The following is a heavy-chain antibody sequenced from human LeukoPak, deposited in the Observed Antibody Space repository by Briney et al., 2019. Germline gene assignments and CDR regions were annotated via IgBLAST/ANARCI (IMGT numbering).Heavy chain of an antibody. Sequence: PSETLSLTCTVSGGSISSHYWSWIRQPPGKGLEWIGYIYYSGSTKYNPSLKSRVTISVGTSENQFSLKLSSVTAADTAVYYCARLYDSSGYTNWLNPWGQGTLVTVSS. V-gene: IGHV4-59*11. CDR2: IYYSGST. CDR1: GGSISSHY. J-gene: IGHJ5*02. CDR3: ARLYDSSGYTNWLNP. D-gene: IGHD3-22*01.